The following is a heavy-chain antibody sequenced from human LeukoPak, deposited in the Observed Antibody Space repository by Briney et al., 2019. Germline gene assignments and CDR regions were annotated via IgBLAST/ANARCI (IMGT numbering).Heavy chain of an antibody. CDR3: ATHPPKVCTGGSCTDY. J-gene: IGHJ4*02. CDR1: AGSVTNGDYY. CDR2: VYYTGST. V-gene: IGHV4-61*08. Sequence: SETLSLTCTVSAGSVTNGDYYWSWLRQPPGKALEWIGFVYYTGSTYYNPSLKSRVTISVDMSKNQFSLKLSSVTAADTAVYYCATHPPKVCTGGSCTDYWGQGTLVTVSS. D-gene: IGHD2-15*01.